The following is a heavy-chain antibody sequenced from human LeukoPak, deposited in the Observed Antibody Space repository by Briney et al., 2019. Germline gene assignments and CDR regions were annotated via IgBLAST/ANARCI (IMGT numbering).Heavy chain of an antibody. CDR3: VRDQEGICSGGTCYASFDY. D-gene: IGHD2-15*01. CDR2: ISSSSSYK. CDR1: GFTFSSYA. V-gene: IGHV3-21*01. Sequence: GGSLRLSCAASGFTFSSYAMSWVRQAPGKGLEWVSSISSSSSYKYYADSVKGRFAFSRDNAKNSLYLQMNSLGAEDTAVYYCVRDQEGICSGGTCYASFDYWGQGTLVTVSS. J-gene: IGHJ4*02.